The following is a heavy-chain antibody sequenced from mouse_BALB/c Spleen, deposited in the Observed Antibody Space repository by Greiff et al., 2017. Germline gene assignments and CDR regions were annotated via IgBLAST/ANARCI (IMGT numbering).Heavy chain of an antibody. CDR2: IWGDGST. V-gene: IGHV2-6-7*01. CDR1: GFSLTGYG. CDR3: ASGNWYVDV. J-gene: IGHJ1*01. Sequence: VKLMESGPGLVAPSQSLSITCTVTGFSLTGYGVNWVRQPLGKGLEWLGMIWGDGSTDYNSALKSRLSISKDNSKSQVFLKMNSLQTDDTARYYCASGNWYVDVWGAGTTVTVSS. D-gene: IGHD1-1*02.